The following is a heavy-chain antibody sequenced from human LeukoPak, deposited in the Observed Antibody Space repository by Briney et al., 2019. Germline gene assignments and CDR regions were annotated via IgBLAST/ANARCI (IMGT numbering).Heavy chain of an antibody. D-gene: IGHD3-22*01. CDR1: GFTFSNYS. J-gene: IGHJ1*01. Sequence: GGSLRLSCAASGFTFSNYSMHWVRQAPGKGLVWVSRIKSDGSTRYADSVKGRFTISRDNAKNTVSLQMTSLRAEDTGVYYCARAPSEIGGYYPEYFRHWGQGTLVIVSS. V-gene: IGHV3-74*01. CDR2: IKSDGST. CDR3: ARAPSEIGGYYPEYFRH.